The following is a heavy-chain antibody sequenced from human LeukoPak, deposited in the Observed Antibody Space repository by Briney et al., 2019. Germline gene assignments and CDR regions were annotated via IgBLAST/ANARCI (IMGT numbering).Heavy chain of an antibody. V-gene: IGHV5-10-1*01. CDR2: IDPSDSYT. CDR3: ARHSYGSGSYYYYYGMDV. Sequence: GESPKISCKGSGYSFTSYWISWVRQMPGKGLEWMGRIDPSDSYTNYSPSFQGHVTISADKSISTAYLQWSSLKASDTAMYYCARHSYGSGSYYYYYGMDVWGKGTTVTVSS. D-gene: IGHD3-10*01. CDR1: GYSFTSYW. J-gene: IGHJ6*04.